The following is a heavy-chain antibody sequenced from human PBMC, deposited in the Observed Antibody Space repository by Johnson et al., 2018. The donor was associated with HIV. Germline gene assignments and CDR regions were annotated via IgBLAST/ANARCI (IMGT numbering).Heavy chain of an antibody. J-gene: IGHJ3*02. CDR2: INWDGGTI. Sequence: EVQLVESGGGLAKPAWSPRLSCAASGFTFDNYAMSWVRQAPGKGLEWVSDINWDGGTIDYAGSVKGRFTISRDNAKNSLYLQMNSLRAEDTALYYCAREGGGNLEAFDIWGQGTLVTVSS. CDR1: GFTFDNYA. D-gene: IGHD4-23*01. CDR3: AREGGGNLEAFDI. V-gene: IGHV3-20*04.